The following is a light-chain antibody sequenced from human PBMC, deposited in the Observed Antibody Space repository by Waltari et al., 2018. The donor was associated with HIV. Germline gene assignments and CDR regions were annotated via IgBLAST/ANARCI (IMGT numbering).Light chain of an antibody. CDR1: KLQNKD. CDR2: QHT. CDR3: QAWDSSSVV. J-gene: IGLJ3*02. Sequence: SYELTQPPAVFVSPGQTASLPCPGHKLQNKDVSWYQQKPGQSPMLVIYQHTRRPSGIPERFSGSSSGNTATLTIRATQAVDEGDYYCQAWDSSSVVFGGGTRVTVL. V-gene: IGLV3-1*01.